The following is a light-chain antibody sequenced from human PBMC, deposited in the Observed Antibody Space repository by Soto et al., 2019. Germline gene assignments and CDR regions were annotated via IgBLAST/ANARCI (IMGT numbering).Light chain of an antibody. V-gene: IGKV3-15*01. CDR1: QSISDN. CDR2: GAS. CDR3: QQYKSWPPLT. Sequence: DIVMTQSPAILSVSLGEGATLSCRASQSISDNLAWYQHRSGHTPSLLIYGASTRATGVPPRFSGSGSGTEVTPTISSLQSYDFATYYCQQYKSWPPLTFGGGTKVE. J-gene: IGKJ4*01.